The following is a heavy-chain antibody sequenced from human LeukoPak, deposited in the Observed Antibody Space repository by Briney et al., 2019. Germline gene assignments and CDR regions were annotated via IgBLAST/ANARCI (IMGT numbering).Heavy chain of an antibody. V-gene: IGHV1-8*03. Sequence: ASVKVSCKASGYTFTSDDINWVRQATGQGPEWMGWMNPNSGNTGYAQKFQGRVTITRNTSISTAYMELSSLRSEDTAVYYCARVQRRCSSTSCYRAAWFDPWGQGTLVTVSS. J-gene: IGHJ5*02. CDR1: GYTFTSDD. D-gene: IGHD2-2*02. CDR2: MNPNSGNT. CDR3: ARVQRRCSSTSCYRAAWFDP.